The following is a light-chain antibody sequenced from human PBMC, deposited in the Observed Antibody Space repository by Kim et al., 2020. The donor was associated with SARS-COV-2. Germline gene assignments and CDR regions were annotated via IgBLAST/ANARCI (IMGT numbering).Light chain of an antibody. CDR1: SSIVGSYNL. CDR2: EAN. V-gene: IGLV2-23*01. CDR3: CSYAGSIPV. Sequence: QSVLTQPASVSGSPGQSITISCTGTSSIVGSYNLVSWYQQDPGKAPKRVIYEANKRPSGVSNRFSGSQSGNTASLTISGLQAEDAADYYCCSYAGSIPVFGGGTQLTVL. J-gene: IGLJ2*01.